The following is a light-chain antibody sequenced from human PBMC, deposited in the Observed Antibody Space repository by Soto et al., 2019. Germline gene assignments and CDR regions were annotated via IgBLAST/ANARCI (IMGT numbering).Light chain of an antibody. Sequence: IQMTQSPFYLSAYVGDTVNITCRASQNIGNFFNWYQQKPGGTPKILISGAATLDTAAPPRFSDRGSGTEFSLTITGLQSDDFATYYCQQTFSTFWTFGPGTRVE. J-gene: IGKJ1*01. V-gene: IGKV1-39*01. CDR3: QQTFSTFWT. CDR2: GAA. CDR1: QNIGNF.